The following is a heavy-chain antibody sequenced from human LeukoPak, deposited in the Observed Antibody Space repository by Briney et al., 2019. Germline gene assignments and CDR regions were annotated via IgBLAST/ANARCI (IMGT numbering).Heavy chain of an antibody. CDR3: ARDSITIAVGTFDI. CDR2: ISSNGGST. V-gene: IGHV3-64*01. CDR1: GVTFSNCA. D-gene: IGHD6-19*01. J-gene: IGHJ3*02. Sequence: GGSLRLSCAASGVTFSNCAVQWVRQAPGQGLEYVSAISSNGGSTYYANSVKDRFTISRDNSKNTLYLQMGSLRAEDMAVYYCARDSITIAVGTFDIWGQGTMVTVSS.